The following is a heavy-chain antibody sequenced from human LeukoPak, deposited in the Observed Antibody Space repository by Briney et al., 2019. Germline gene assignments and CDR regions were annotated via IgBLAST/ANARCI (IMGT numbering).Heavy chain of an antibody. Sequence: ASVKVSCKASGYTFTSYGISWVRQAPGQGLEWMGWISAYNGNTNYAQKLQGRVTMTTDTSTSTAYMELRSLRSDDTAVYYCARDTDLTVTTLPWFDPWGQGTLVTVSS. CDR2: ISAYNGNT. D-gene: IGHD4-17*01. CDR1: GYTFTSYG. CDR3: ARDTDLTVTTLPWFDP. J-gene: IGHJ5*02. V-gene: IGHV1-18*01.